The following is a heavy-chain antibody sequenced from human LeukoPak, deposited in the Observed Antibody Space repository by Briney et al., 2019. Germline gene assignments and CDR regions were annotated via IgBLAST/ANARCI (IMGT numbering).Heavy chain of an antibody. J-gene: IGHJ4*02. V-gene: IGHV4-59*01. CDR2: IYYSGST. CDR3: ARDRGYYDSSGYWDY. Sequence: SETLSLTCTVSGGSISSYYWSWIRQPPGKGLEWIRYIYYSGSTNYNPSLKSRVTISVDTSKNQFSLKLSSVTAADTAVYYCARDRGYYDSSGYWDYWGQGTLVTVSS. CDR1: GGSISSYY. D-gene: IGHD3-22*01.